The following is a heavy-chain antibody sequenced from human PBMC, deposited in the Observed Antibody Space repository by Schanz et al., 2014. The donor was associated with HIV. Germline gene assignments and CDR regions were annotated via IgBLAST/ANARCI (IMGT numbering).Heavy chain of an antibody. Sequence: VQLLESGGGLVQPGGSLRLSCAASGFTFSNYAMTWVRQAPGKGLEWVSAISGGSTYYADSVKGRFTISRDNSKNMLYLEMNSLRDEDTAVYYSAKDLGGFSAYEAYTSGRGYWGQGTLVIVSS. D-gene: IGHD5-12*01. V-gene: IGHV3-23*01. CDR2: ISGGST. CDR3: AKDLGGFSAYEAYTSGRGY. J-gene: IGHJ4*02. CDR1: GFTFSNYA.